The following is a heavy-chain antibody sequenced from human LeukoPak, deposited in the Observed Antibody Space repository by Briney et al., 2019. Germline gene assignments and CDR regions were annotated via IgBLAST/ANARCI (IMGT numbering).Heavy chain of an antibody. V-gene: IGHV3-48*04. Sequence: GGSLRLSYAASGFTFSSYSMNWVRQAPGKGLEWVSYISSSGSTIYYADSVKGRFTISRDNAKNSLYLQMNSLRAEDTAVYYCARSRIDDSSGYDYWGQGTLVTVSS. D-gene: IGHD3-22*01. J-gene: IGHJ4*02. CDR1: GFTFSSYS. CDR3: ARSRIDDSSGYDY. CDR2: ISSSGSTI.